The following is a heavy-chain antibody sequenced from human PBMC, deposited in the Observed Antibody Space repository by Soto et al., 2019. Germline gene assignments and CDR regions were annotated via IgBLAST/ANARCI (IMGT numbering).Heavy chain of an antibody. V-gene: IGHV3-23*01. J-gene: IGHJ5*02. CDR3: AKASGIAVAGMYNWFDP. Sequence: GGSLRLSCAASGFTFSSYAMSWVRQAPGKGLEWVSAISGSGGSTYYADSVKGRFTISRDNSKNTLYLQMNSLRAEDTAVYYCAKASGIAVAGMYNWFDPWGQGTLVTSPQ. CDR1: GFTFSSYA. CDR2: ISGSGGST. D-gene: IGHD6-19*01.